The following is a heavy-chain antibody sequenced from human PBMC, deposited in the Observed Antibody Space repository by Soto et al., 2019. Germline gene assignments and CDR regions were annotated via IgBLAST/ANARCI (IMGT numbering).Heavy chain of an antibody. V-gene: IGHV3-21*01. J-gene: IGHJ4*02. Sequence: GGSLRLSCAASGFTFSSYSMNWVRQAPGKGLEWVSSISSSSSYIYYADSVKGRFTISRDNAKNSLYLQMDSLRAEDTAVYYCAREDYGDYILFIDYWGQGTLVTVPQ. CDR2: ISSSSSYI. CDR1: GFTFSSYS. CDR3: AREDYGDYILFIDY. D-gene: IGHD4-17*01.